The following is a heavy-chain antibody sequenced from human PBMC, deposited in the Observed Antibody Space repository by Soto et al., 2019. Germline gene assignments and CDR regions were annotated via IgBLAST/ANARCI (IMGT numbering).Heavy chain of an antibody. CDR1: GFTFSSYS. V-gene: IGHV3-48*01. J-gene: IGHJ5*02. CDR2: FSSSSSTI. Sequence: GGSLRLSCAASGFTFSSYSMNWVRQAPGKGLEWVSYFSSSSSTIYFADSVKGRFTISRDNAKDSLYLQMNSLRAEDTAVYYCARGAMITIFGVVKNWFDPWGQGTLVTVSS. CDR3: ARGAMITIFGVVKNWFDP. D-gene: IGHD3-3*01.